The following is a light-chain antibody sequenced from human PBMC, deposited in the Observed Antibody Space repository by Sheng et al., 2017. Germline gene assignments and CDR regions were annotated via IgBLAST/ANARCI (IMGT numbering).Light chain of an antibody. CDR3: QYYGSSPVT. V-gene: IGKV3-20*01. Sequence: EVVLTQSPGTLSLSPGERATLSCRASQSLSNTYLAWYQQKPGQAPRLLLYGASTRASGIPARFSGSGSGTDFTLTISRLDPEDFAVYYCQYYGSSPVTFGGGTKVEI. J-gene: IGKJ4*01. CDR1: QSLSNTY. CDR2: GAS.